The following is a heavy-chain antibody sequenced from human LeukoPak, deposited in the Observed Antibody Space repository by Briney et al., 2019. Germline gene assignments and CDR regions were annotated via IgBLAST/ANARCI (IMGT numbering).Heavy chain of an antibody. V-gene: IGHV3-21*01. CDR2: ISSSSSYI. J-gene: IGHJ6*02. CDR1: GFTFSSYA. CDR3: ARDNKADYYGMDV. Sequence: GGSLRLSCAASGFTFSSYAMSWVRQAPGKGLEWVSSISSSSSYIYYADSVKGRFTISRDNAKNSLYLQMNSLRAEDTAVYYCARDNKADYYGMDVWGQGTTVTVSS. D-gene: IGHD2/OR15-2a*01.